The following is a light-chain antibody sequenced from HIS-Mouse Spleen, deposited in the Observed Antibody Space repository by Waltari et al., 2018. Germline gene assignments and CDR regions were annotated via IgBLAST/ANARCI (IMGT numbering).Light chain of an antibody. CDR3: YSTDSSGNHRV. CDR1: ALPKKY. V-gene: IGLV3-10*01. Sequence: SYELTQPPSVSVSPGHTARITCSGDALPKKYAYWYQQKSGQAPVLVIYEDSKRPSGIPWRFSGSSSGTMATWTISGAQVEDEADYYCYSTDSSGNHRVFGGGTKLTVL. J-gene: IGLJ2*01. CDR2: EDS.